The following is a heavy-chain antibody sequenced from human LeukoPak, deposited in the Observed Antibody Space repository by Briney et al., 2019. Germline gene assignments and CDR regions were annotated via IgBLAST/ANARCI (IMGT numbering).Heavy chain of an antibody. D-gene: IGHD1-26*01. CDR1: GYTFTGYY. CDR2: MNPNSGNT. Sequence: ASVKVSCKASGYTFTGYYIHWVRQAPGQGLEWMGWMNPNSGNTGYAQKFQGRVTMTRNTSISTAYMELSSLRSEDTAVYYCARGAGGAPDYFDYWGQGTLVTVSS. V-gene: IGHV1-8*02. CDR3: ARGAGGAPDYFDY. J-gene: IGHJ4*02.